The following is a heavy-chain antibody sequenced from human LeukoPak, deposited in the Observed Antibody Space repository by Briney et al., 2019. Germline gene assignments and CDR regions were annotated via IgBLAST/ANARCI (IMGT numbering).Heavy chain of an antibody. CDR1: GYTFTSYG. Sequence: ASVKVSCKASGYTFTSYGISWVRQAPGQGLEWMGWMSAYNGNTNYAQKLQGRVTMTTDTSTSTAYMELRSLRSDDTAVYYCARDTPRDDYVWGSYRFDYWGQGTLVTVSS. D-gene: IGHD3-16*01. CDR2: MSAYNGNT. CDR3: ARDTPRDDYVWGSYRFDY. V-gene: IGHV1-18*01. J-gene: IGHJ4*02.